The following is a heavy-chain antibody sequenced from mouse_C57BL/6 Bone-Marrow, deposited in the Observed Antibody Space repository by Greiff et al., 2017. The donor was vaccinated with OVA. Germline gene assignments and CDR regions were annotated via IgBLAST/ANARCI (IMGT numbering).Heavy chain of an antibody. CDR3: ARGVYYDYDASLFDY. CDR1: GYTFTSYW. J-gene: IGHJ2*01. CDR2: IYPGSGST. Sequence: QVQLQQPGAELVKPGASVKMSCKASGYTFTSYWITWVKQRPGQGLEWIGDIYPGSGSTNYNEKFKSKATLTVDTSSSTAYMQLSSLTSEDSAVYYCARGVYYDYDASLFDYWGQGTTLTVSS. D-gene: IGHD2-4*01. V-gene: IGHV1-55*01.